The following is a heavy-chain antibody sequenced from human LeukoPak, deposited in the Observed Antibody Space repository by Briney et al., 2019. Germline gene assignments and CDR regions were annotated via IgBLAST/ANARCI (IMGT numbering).Heavy chain of an antibody. V-gene: IGHV3-48*04. J-gene: IGHJ3*02. Sequence: GGSLRLSCAASGFTFSSYSMNWVRQAPGKGLEWVSYISSSSTIYYADSVKGRFTISRDNAKNSLYLQMNSLRAEDTAVYYCAREIRGIWGQGTMVTVSS. CDR2: ISSSSTI. CDR3: AREIRGI. CDR1: GFTFSSYS.